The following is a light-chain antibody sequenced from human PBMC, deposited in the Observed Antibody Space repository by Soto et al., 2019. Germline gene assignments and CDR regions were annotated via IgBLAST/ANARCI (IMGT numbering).Light chain of an antibody. CDR3: EAWDDSLYGPVV. Sequence: QSVLTQPPSASGTPGQRVTISCSGSSSNIGSNTVNWYQHLPGTAPKLLIYGDNQKPSGVPDRFSGSKSGTSASLAISGLQSEDEADYYCEAWDDSLYGPVVFGGGTKVTVL. J-gene: IGLJ2*01. V-gene: IGLV1-44*01. CDR2: GDN. CDR1: SSNIGSNT.